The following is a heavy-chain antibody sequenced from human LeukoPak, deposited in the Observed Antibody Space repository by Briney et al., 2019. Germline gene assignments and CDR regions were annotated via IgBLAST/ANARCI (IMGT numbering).Heavy chain of an antibody. D-gene: IGHD2-2*01. CDR1: GFTFSSYS. Sequence: GGSLRLSCAASGFTFSSYSMNWVRQAPGKGLEWVSSISNSSSYIYYADSVKGRFTISRDNAKNSLYLQMNSLRAEDTAVYYCARFHPEIVVVPAATSIDYWGQGTLVTVSS. CDR2: ISNSSSYI. V-gene: IGHV3-21*01. CDR3: ARFHPEIVVVPAATSIDY. J-gene: IGHJ4*02.